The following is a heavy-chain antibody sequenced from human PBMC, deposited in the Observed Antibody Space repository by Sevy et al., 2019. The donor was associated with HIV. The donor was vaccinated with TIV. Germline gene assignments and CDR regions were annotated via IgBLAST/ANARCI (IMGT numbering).Heavy chain of an antibody. Sequence: GGSLRLSCAASGFIFGDLYMDWVRQAPGKGLKWIGRIRNKAKSSTTEYAASVKGRFTITRDDSKNSLYLQMNSLKTEDTARYYCAKSGYRAAVGTDWGQGTLVTVSS. V-gene: IGHV3-72*01. J-gene: IGHJ4*02. D-gene: IGHD6-13*01. CDR2: IRNKAKSSTT. CDR1: GFIFGDLY. CDR3: AKSGYRAAVGTD.